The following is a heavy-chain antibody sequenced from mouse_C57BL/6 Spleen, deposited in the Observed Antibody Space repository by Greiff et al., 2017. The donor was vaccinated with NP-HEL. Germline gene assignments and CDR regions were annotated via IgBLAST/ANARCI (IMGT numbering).Heavy chain of an antibody. CDR1: GYAFSSYW. Sequence: VQLKESGAELVKPGASVKISCKASGYAFSSYWMNWVKQRPGKGLEWIGQIYPGDGDTNYNGKFKGKATLTADKSSSTAYMQLSSLTSEDSAVYFCARVYDGYFDVWGTGTTVTVSS. V-gene: IGHV1-80*01. D-gene: IGHD2-12*01. J-gene: IGHJ1*03. CDR2: IYPGDGDT. CDR3: ARVYDGYFDV.